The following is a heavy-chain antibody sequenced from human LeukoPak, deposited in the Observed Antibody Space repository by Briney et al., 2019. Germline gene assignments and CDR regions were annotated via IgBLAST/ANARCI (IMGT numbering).Heavy chain of an antibody. V-gene: IGHV4-61*02. CDR1: GGSISSGSYY. J-gene: IGHJ4*02. Sequence: SETLSLTCTVSGGSISSGSYYWSWIRQPAGKGLEWIERIYTSGSTNYNPSLKSRVTISVDTSKNQFSLKLSSVTAADTAVYYCARDLFWSGSLWGQGTLVTVSS. CDR2: IYTSGST. D-gene: IGHD3-3*01. CDR3: ARDLFWSGSL.